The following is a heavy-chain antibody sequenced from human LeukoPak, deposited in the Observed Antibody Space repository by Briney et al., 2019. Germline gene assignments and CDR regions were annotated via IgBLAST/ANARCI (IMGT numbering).Heavy chain of an antibody. CDR3: ARGSEDIVVVPAAGGGFGELLGS. CDR2: INHSGST. CDR1: GGSFSGYY. Sequence: SETPSLTCAVYGGSFSGYYWSWIRQPPGKGLEWIGEINHSGSTNYNPSLKSRVTISVDTSKNQFSLKLSSVTAADTAVYYCARGSEDIVVVPAAGGGFGELLGSLGQGTLVTVSS. D-gene: IGHD2-2*01. V-gene: IGHV4-34*01. J-gene: IGHJ5*02.